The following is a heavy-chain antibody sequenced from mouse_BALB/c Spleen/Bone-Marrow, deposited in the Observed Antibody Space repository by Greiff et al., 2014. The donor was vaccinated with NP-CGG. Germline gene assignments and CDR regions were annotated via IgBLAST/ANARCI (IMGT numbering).Heavy chain of an antibody. J-gene: IGHJ4*01. V-gene: IGHV2-9*02. CDR1: GFSLTNYG. CDR3: ARITTATGAMDY. Sequence: QVQLKESGPGLVAPSQSLSITCTVSGFSLTNYGVHWVRQPPGKGLEWLGVIWADGSTNYNSDLMSRLSISKDNSKSQVFFKMNSLQTDDTAMYYCARITTATGAMDYWGQGTSVTVSS. CDR2: IWADGST. D-gene: IGHD1-2*01.